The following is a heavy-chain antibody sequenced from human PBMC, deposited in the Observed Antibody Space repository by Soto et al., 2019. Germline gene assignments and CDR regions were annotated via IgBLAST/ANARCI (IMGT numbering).Heavy chain of an antibody. CDR2: IYYSGST. D-gene: IGHD4-17*01. V-gene: IGHV4-39*01. CDR1: GGSISSSSYY. CDR3: AFLDYGDLIFDY. Sequence: PSETLSLTCTVSGGSISSSSYYWGWIRQPPGKGLEWIGSIYYSGSTYYNPSLKSRVTISVDTSKNQFSLKLSSVTAADTAVYYCAFLDYGDLIFDYWGQGTLVTVSS. J-gene: IGHJ4*02.